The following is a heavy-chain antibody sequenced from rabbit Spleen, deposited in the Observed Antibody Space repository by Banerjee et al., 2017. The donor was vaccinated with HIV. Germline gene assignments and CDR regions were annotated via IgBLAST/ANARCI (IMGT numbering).Heavy chain of an antibody. CDR2: IKGDSLGTT. J-gene: IGHJ3*01. V-gene: IGHV1S45*01. CDR1: GFSFSSSYW. CDR3: AREDVGGSVSL. Sequence: QEQVEESGGDLVKPEGSLTLTCTASGFSFSSSYWIYWVRQAPGKGLEWIACIKGDSLGTTRYASWVNGRFTISRSTSLNTVDLKMNSLTAADTATYFCAREDVGGSVSLWGQGPLVPVS. D-gene: IGHD1-1*01.